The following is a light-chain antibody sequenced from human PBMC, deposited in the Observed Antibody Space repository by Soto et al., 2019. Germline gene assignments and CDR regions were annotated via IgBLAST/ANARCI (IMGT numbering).Light chain of an antibody. V-gene: IGKV3D-15*01. J-gene: IGKJ5*01. CDR3: QQHNQWPIT. Sequence: EIVMTHSPATLSVSPGETASLSPSASQSAGNFLAGYQQKPGQAPRLLIYYISTRATGIPARFSGSGSGTELTLTINSLQSEDSAVYYCQQHNQWPITFGQGTRLEIK. CDR1: QSAGNF. CDR2: YIS.